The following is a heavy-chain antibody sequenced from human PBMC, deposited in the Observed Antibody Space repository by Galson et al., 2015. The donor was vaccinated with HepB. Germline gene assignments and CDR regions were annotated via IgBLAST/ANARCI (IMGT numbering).Heavy chain of an antibody. V-gene: IGHV3-7*03. Sequence: SLRLSCAASGFTFSSYWMSWVRQAPGKGLEWVANIKQDGSEKYYVDSVKGRFTISRDNAKNSLYLQMNSLRAEDTAVYYCARDPLRAAYQYYFDYWGQGTLVTVSS. CDR1: GFTFSSYW. J-gene: IGHJ4*02. CDR3: ARDPLRAAYQYYFDY. CDR2: IKQDGSEK. D-gene: IGHD6-13*01.